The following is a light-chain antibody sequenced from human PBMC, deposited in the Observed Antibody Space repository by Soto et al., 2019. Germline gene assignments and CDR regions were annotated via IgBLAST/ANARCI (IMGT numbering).Light chain of an antibody. CDR1: QSISSY. Sequence: IQMTQSPSSLSATVGDRVTITCRASQSISSYLNWYQQKPGKAPKLLLYAASTLQSGVPSGFSGSGSGTDFTLTISSLQPEDFATYYCQQSYSTPWTFGQGTKVEIK. CDR2: AAS. V-gene: IGKV1-39*01. J-gene: IGKJ1*01. CDR3: QQSYSTPWT.